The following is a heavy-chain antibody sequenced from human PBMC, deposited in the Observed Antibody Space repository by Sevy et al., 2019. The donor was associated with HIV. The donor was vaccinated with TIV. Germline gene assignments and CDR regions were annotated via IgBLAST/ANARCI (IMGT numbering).Heavy chain of an antibody. CDR3: ARDRQGITVAGTAIDY. CDR2: ITLSGSTI. V-gene: IGHV3-48*03. D-gene: IGHD6-19*01. J-gene: IGHJ4*02. Sequence: GGSLRLSCTASGFTFSSYEMNWVRQAPGKGLEWVSYITLSGSTIYEADSVKGRFTISRDNAKNSLYLQMNSLRAEDTAVYYCARDRQGITVAGTAIDYWGQGTLVTVSS. CDR1: GFTFSSYE.